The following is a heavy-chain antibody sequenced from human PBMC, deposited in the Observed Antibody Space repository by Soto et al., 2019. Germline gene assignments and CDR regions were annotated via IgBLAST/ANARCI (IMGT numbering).Heavy chain of an antibody. D-gene: IGHD3-10*01. V-gene: IGHV1-69*13. CDR3: ARDLEFRDGNISHLDY. CDR2: IIPIIGTP. J-gene: IGHJ4*02. CDR1: GGTFRNHV. Sequence: SVKVSCKASGGTFRNHVFNWVRQAPGQGLEWMGGIIPIIGTPNYAQKFQGRVTITADASTSAVYLEVSSLRSQDTAVYYCARDLEFRDGNISHLDYWGQGTLVTVSS.